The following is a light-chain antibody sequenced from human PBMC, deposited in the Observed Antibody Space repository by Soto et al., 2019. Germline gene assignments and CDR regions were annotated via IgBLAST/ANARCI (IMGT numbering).Light chain of an antibody. J-gene: IGLJ2*01. CDR3: GTWDSSLSAVV. Sequence: QSVLTQPPSVSAAPGQKVTISCSGSTSNIGNNYVSWYQQLPGTAPKLLIYANNNRPSEIPDRFSGSKSGTSATLGITGLQIGDEADYYCGTWDSSLSAVVFGGGTKLTVL. V-gene: IGLV1-51*01. CDR2: ANN. CDR1: TSNIGNNY.